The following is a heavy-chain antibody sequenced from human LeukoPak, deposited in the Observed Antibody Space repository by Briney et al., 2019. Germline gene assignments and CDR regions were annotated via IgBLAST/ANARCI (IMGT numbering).Heavy chain of an antibody. Sequence: GGSLRLSCAASGFTFSSYGMHWVRQAPGKGLEWAAFIRYDGSNKYYADSVKGRFTISRDNSKNTLYLQMNSLRAGDTAVYYCAKPDLVYCSGGSCLPLDYWGQGTLVTVSS. J-gene: IGHJ4*02. CDR1: GFTFSSYG. V-gene: IGHV3-30*02. CDR3: AKPDLVYCSGGSCLPLDY. CDR2: IRYDGSNK. D-gene: IGHD2-15*01.